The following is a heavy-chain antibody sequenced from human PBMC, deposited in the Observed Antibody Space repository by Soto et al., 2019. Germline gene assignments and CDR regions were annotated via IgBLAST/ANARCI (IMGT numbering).Heavy chain of an antibody. J-gene: IGHJ6*02. CDR3: RSSSRYSTDV. D-gene: IGHD6-13*01. CDR2: IYGTGNT. CDR1: GGSITSSFY. V-gene: IGHV4-39*01. Sequence: QLQLQESGPGLVKPSETLSLSCTVSGGSITSSFYWGWIRQPPGKGLEWIVSIYGTGNTYYNPSLKGPVTISADTSKNQFSLNLISVTAADTAVYYCRSSSRYSTDVWGQGATVTVSS.